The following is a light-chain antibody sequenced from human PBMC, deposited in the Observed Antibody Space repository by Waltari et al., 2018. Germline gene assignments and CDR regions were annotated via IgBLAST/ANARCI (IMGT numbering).Light chain of an antibody. Sequence: DIALTQSPATLSVSPGATATLSCRASQSVSTNVAWYQKKPGQPPRLLIYDASTRATSIPAKFRGSGSGTEFTLTISSLQSEDFAVYYCQQYNRWPPITFGHGTRLEIK. CDR3: QQYNRWPPIT. V-gene: IGKV3-15*01. J-gene: IGKJ5*01. CDR1: QSVSTN. CDR2: DAS.